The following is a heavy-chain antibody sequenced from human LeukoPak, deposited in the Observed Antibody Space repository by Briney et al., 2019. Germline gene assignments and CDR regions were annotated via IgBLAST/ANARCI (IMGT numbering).Heavy chain of an antibody. J-gene: IGHJ6*02. CDR2: INPSGGST. V-gene: IGHV1-46*01. CDR3: ARDLPTMVRGNYYYYGMDV. CDR1: RYTFTSYY. D-gene: IGHD3-10*01. Sequence: ASVKVSCKASRYTFTSYYMHWVRQAPGQGLEWMGIINPSGGSTSYAQKFQGRVTMTRDTSTSTVYMELSSLRSEDTAVYYCARDLPTMVRGNYYYYGMDVWGQGTTVTVSS.